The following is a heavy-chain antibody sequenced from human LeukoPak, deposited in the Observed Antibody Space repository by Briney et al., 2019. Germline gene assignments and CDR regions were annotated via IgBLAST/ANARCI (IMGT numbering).Heavy chain of an antibody. CDR2: INPSGGST. V-gene: IGHV1-46*01. Sequence: ASVKVSCKASGYTFTGYYIHWVRQAPGQGLECMGIINPSGGSTSYAQKFQGRVTMTRDMSTSTVYMELSSLRAEDTAVYYCARGGVGATTYVWFDPWGQGTLVTVSS. CDR3: ARGGVGATTYVWFDP. CDR1: GYTFTGYY. J-gene: IGHJ5*02. D-gene: IGHD1-26*01.